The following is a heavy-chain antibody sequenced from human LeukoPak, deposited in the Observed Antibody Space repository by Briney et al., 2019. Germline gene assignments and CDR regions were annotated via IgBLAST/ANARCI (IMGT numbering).Heavy chain of an antibody. Sequence: GGSLRLSCAASGFTFSSYGMSWVRQAPGKGLEWVSAISGSGGSTYYADSVKGRFTISRDNSKNTLYLQMNSLRAEDTAVYYCAKEARNYYDILTGYPDAFDIWGQGTMVTVSS. D-gene: IGHD3-9*01. CDR3: AKEARNYYDILTGYPDAFDI. J-gene: IGHJ3*02. CDR1: GFTFSSYG. CDR2: ISGSGGST. V-gene: IGHV3-23*01.